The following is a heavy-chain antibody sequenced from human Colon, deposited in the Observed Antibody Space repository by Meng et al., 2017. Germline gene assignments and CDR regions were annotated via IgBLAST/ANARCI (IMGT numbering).Heavy chain of an antibody. CDR1: GFTFGDYA. Sequence: GESLKISCTASGFTFGDYAMSWVRQAPGKGLEWVGFIRSKAYGGTTEYAASVKGRFTISRDDSKSIAYLQMNSLKTEDTAVYYCTRANYYDSSGELFWGHGTLVTVSS. CDR3: TRANYYDSSGELF. J-gene: IGHJ4*01. D-gene: IGHD3-22*01. V-gene: IGHV3-49*04. CDR2: IRSKAYGGTT.